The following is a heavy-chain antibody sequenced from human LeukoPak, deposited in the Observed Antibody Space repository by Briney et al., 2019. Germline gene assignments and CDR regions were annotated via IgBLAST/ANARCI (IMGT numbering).Heavy chain of an antibody. D-gene: IGHD1-1*01. V-gene: IGHV3-23*01. CDR3: AKGRGWADVQAFDI. CDR1: GFTFSSYA. Sequence: PGGSLRLSCAASGFTFSSYAMRWVRQAPGKGLEWVSAISGSGGSTYYADSVKGRFTISRDNSKNTLYLQMNSPRAEDTAVYYCAKGRGWADVQAFDIWGHGAMVTVSS. J-gene: IGHJ3*02. CDR2: ISGSGGST.